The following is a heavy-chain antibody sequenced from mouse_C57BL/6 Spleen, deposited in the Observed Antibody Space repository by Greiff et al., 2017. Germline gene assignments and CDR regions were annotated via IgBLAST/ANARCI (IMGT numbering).Heavy chain of an antibody. J-gene: IGHJ2*01. CDR1: GYTFTSYW. D-gene: IGHD2-4*01. CDR2: IDPSDSET. CDR3: ARSYYDYDRGYFDY. Sequence: QVQLQQPGAELVRPGSSVKLSCKASGYTFTSYWMHWVKQRPIQGLEWIGNIDPSDSETHYTQKFKDKATLTVDKSSSTAYMQLSSLTSEDSAVYYCARSYYDYDRGYFDYWGQGTTLTVSS. V-gene: IGHV1-52*01.